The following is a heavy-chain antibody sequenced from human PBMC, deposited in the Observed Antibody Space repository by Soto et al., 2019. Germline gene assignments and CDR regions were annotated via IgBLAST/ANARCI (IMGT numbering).Heavy chain of an antibody. D-gene: IGHD3-10*01. J-gene: IGHJ6*02. Sequence: SETLSLTCAVYGGSFSGYYWSWIRQPPGKGLEWIGEINHSGGTNYNPSLKSRVTISVDTSKNQFSLKLSSVTAADTAVYYCARTGITMVRGVIIGYYYYGMDVWGQGTTVTVSS. CDR3: ARTGITMVRGVIIGYYYYGMDV. V-gene: IGHV4-34*01. CDR1: GGSFSGYY. CDR2: INHSGGT.